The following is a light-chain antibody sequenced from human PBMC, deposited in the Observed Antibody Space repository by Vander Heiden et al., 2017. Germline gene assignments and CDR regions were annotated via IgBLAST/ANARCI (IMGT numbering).Light chain of an antibody. J-gene: IGKJ2*01. CDR2: AAS. Sequence: DIQMTQSPCSLSASVGDRVTITCRASQSISSYLNWYQQKPGKAPKILIYAASSLQSGVPSRFSGSGSGTDFTLTISSLKPEDFATYYCQQSYSTLYTFGQGTKLEIK. CDR1: QSISSY. CDR3: QQSYSTLYT. V-gene: IGKV1-39*01.